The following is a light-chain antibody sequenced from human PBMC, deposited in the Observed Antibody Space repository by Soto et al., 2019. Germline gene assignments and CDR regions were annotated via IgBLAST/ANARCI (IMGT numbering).Light chain of an antibody. Sequence: EIVLTQSPGTLSLSPGERATLSCRASQSVSSSYLAWYQQKPGQAPRLFIYGASSRATGIPDRFSGSGSGTDFTLTISRLEPEDFAVYYCQQYGSSGYTFGQGTKLAIK. CDR1: QSVSSSY. CDR2: GAS. J-gene: IGKJ2*01. V-gene: IGKV3-20*01. CDR3: QQYGSSGYT.